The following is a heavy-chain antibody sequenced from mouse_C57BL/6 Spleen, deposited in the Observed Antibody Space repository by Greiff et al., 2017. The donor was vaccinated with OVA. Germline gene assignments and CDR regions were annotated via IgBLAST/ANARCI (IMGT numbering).Heavy chain of an antibody. Sequence: EVQLQQSGPELVKPGASVKISCKASGYSFTGYYMNWVKQSPEKSLEWIGEINPSTGGTTYNQKFKAKATLTVDKSSSTAYMQLKSLTSEDSAVYYCARFITTVVFDYWGQGTTLTVSS. CDR3: ARFITTVVFDY. J-gene: IGHJ2*01. V-gene: IGHV1-42*01. D-gene: IGHD1-1*01. CDR1: GYSFTGYY. CDR2: INPSTGGT.